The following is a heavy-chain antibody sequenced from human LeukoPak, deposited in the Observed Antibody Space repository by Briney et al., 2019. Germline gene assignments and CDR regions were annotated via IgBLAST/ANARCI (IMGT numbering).Heavy chain of an antibody. D-gene: IGHD2-21*02. CDR2: ISADGTDT. CDR3: AREGDSGPTDY. Sequence: GGSLRLSCAASGFSFKNYAMHWVSQAPGKRMVYVSAISADGTDTYYANSVKGRFTISRDNSKNMLYLQMGSLRAEDMAVYYCAREGDSGPTDYWGQGTLVTVSS. CDR1: GFSFKNYA. V-gene: IGHV3-64*01. J-gene: IGHJ4*02.